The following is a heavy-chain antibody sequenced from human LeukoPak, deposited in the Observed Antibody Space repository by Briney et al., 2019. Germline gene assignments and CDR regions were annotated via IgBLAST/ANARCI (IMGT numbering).Heavy chain of an antibody. CDR2: LNPDTGNT. Sequence: ASVRVSCKASGYSLTSYEINWVRQAPGQGLEWMGWLNPDTGNTDYAQKFQGRVSITRNTSIKTAYMELSSLRSDDTAVYYCARGRWFGESPWDSWGQGTLVTVSS. D-gene: IGHD3-10*01. J-gene: IGHJ4*02. V-gene: IGHV1-8*03. CDR1: GYSLTSYE. CDR3: ARGRWFGESPWDS.